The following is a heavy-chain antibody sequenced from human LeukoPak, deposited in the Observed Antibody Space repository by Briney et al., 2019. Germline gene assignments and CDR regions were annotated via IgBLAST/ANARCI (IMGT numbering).Heavy chain of an antibody. J-gene: IGHJ4*02. CDR2: ISSSSRNI. V-gene: IGHV3-21*01. Sequence: GGSLRLSRAASGFTFSSYSMTWVRQAPGKGLEWVSSISSSSRNIYYADSVKGRFTISRDNAKNSLYLQMNSLRAEDTAVYYCARDLLPNYWGQGTLVTVSS. CDR3: ARDLLPNY. CDR1: GFTFSSYS.